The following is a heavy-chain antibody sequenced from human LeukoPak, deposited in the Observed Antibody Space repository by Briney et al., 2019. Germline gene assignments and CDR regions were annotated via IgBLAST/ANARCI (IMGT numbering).Heavy chain of an antibody. Sequence: SETLSLTCTVSGGSTSSYYWSWIRQPAGRGLEWIGRIYTSGTTNYNPSLRSRVTMLVDTSKNQVSLKLTSVTAADTAVYYCAGGVYPHYYYCMDVWGKGTTVTVSS. D-gene: IGHD5/OR15-5a*01. J-gene: IGHJ6*03. CDR1: GGSTSSYY. V-gene: IGHV4-4*07. CDR2: IYTSGTT. CDR3: AGGVYPHYYYCMDV.